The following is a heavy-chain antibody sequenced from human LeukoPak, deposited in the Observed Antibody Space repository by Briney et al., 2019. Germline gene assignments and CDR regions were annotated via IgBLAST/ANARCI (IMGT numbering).Heavy chain of an antibody. CDR2: IYPGDSNT. Sequence: GESLKISCKGSGYNFATYWIGWVRQMPGKGLEWMGSIYPGDSNTRYSPSFQGQVTISADKSTSTAYLQWSSLKASDTAMYYCARDRVKRGYSYGIPLYGMDVWGQGTTVTVSS. J-gene: IGHJ6*02. D-gene: IGHD5-18*01. V-gene: IGHV5-51*01. CDR3: ARDRVKRGYSYGIPLYGMDV. CDR1: GYNFATYW.